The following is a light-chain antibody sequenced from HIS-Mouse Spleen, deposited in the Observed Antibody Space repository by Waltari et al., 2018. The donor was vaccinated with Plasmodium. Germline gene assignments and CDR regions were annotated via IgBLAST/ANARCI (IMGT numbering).Light chain of an antibody. V-gene: IGKV3-11*01. Sequence: EIVLTQSPATLSLSPGERATLSCRASQSVSSYLAWYQQKPGKVPRLLIYYASNRATGSPARFSGSGSGTDFTLTISSLEPEDFAVYYCQQRSNWPPLTFGGGTKVEIK. CDR3: QQRSNWPPLT. CDR2: YAS. CDR1: QSVSSY. J-gene: IGKJ4*01.